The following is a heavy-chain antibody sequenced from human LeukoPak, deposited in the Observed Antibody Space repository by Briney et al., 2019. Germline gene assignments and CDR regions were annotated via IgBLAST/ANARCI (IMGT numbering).Heavy chain of an antibody. D-gene: IGHD4-17*01. CDR2: ISYDGSNK. CDR3: ARDATVTTYSY. CDR1: GFTFSSYA. J-gene: IGHJ4*02. Sequence: PGRSLRLSCAASGFTFSSYAMHWVRQAPGKGLEWVAVISYDGSNKYYADSVKGRFTISRDNSKNSLYLQMNSLRAEDTAVYYCARDATVTTYSYWGQGTLVTVSS. V-gene: IGHV3-30*04.